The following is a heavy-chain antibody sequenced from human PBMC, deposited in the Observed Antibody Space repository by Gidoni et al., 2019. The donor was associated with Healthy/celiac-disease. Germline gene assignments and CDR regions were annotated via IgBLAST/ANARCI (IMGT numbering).Heavy chain of an antibody. Sequence: QVQLVESGGGVVQPGRSLRLSCAASGFTFSSYGMHWVRQAPGTGLEWVAVIWYDGSNKYYADSVKGRFTISRDNSKNTLYLQMNSLRAEDTAVYYCARDGPLMITFGGVIVGEFDYWGQGTLVTVSS. CDR2: IWYDGSNK. CDR3: ARDGPLMITFGGVIVGEFDY. CDR1: GFTFSSYG. J-gene: IGHJ4*02. V-gene: IGHV3-33*01. D-gene: IGHD3-16*02.